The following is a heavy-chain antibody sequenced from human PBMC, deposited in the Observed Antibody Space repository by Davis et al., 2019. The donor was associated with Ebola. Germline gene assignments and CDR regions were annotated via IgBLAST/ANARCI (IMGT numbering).Heavy chain of an antibody. CDR3: ARDQPRITIFGVVQSLGMDV. Sequence: PGGSLRLSCAASGFTFSSYSMNWVRQAPGKGLEWVSSISSSSSYIYYADSVKGRFTISRDNAKNSLYLQMNSLRAEDTAVYYCARDQPRITIFGVVQSLGMDVWGKGTTVTVSS. D-gene: IGHD3-3*01. CDR1: GFTFSSYS. CDR2: ISSSSSYI. J-gene: IGHJ6*03. V-gene: IGHV3-21*01.